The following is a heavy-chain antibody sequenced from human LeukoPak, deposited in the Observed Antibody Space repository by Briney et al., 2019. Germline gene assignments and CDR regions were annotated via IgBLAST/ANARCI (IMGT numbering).Heavy chain of an antibody. CDR1: GFTFSGSA. V-gene: IGHV3-73*01. D-gene: IGHD6-19*01. J-gene: IGHJ5*02. CDR2: IRDKANTYAT. CDR3: ARHGRWLVPGFDP. Sequence: GGSLRLSCTASGFTFSGSAIDWVRQASGKGLEWLGRIRDKANTYATEYAASVKGRFTISRDDSKNTAYLQMNSLKTEDTAVYYCARHGRWLVPGFDPWGQGTLVTVSS.